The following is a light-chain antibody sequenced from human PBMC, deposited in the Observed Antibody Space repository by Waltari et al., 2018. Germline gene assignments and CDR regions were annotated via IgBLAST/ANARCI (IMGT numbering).Light chain of an antibody. CDR3: QQSYSTPRT. V-gene: IGKV1-39*01. CDR1: QSITNY. J-gene: IGKJ1*01. Sequence: DIQMTQSPSSLSVYVGDRATITCRASQSITNYLSWYQQKPGTAPKLLISAASSLQSGVPSRFSGSGSGTDFTLTISSLQPEDFATYYCQQSYSTPRTFGQGTKVEI. CDR2: AAS.